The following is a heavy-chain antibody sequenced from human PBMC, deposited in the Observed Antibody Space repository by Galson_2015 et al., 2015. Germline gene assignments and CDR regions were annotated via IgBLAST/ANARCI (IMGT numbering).Heavy chain of an antibody. V-gene: IGHV1-69*13. J-gene: IGHJ5*02. CDR3: ARGGVLRYFDRLSFDP. Sequence: SVKVSCKASGGTFSSYAISWVRQAPGQGLEWMGGIIPIFGTANYAQKFQGRVTITADESTSTAYMELSSLRSEDTAVYYCARGGVLRYFDRLSFDPWGQGTLVTVSS. CDR2: IIPIFGTA. CDR1: GGTFSSYA. D-gene: IGHD3-9*01.